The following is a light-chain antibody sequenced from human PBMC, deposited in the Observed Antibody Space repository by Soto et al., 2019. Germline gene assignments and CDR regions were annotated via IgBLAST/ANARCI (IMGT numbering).Light chain of an antibody. Sequence: DLQLTQSPSTLSAFVGDRDTITCRASQSISTWLAWYQQKPGKAPKLLIYDASSLESGVPSRFSGSGSGTEFTLTISSLQPEDFASYYCQQYNSYSTFGQGTKVDIK. CDR1: QSISTW. V-gene: IGKV1-5*01. CDR2: DAS. CDR3: QQYNSYST. J-gene: IGKJ1*01.